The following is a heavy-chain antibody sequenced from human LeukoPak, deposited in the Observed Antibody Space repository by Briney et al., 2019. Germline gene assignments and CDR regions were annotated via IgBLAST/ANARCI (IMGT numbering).Heavy chain of an antibody. CDR2: INHSGST. Sequence: SETLSLTCAVYGGSFSGYYWSWIRQPPGKGLEWIGEINHSGSTNYNPSLKSRVTISVDTSKNQFSLKLSSVTAADTAVYYCARGFRYYDILTGYSGAFDYWGQGTLVTVSS. D-gene: IGHD3-9*01. J-gene: IGHJ4*02. CDR3: ARGFRYYDILTGYSGAFDY. CDR1: GGSFSGYY. V-gene: IGHV4-34*01.